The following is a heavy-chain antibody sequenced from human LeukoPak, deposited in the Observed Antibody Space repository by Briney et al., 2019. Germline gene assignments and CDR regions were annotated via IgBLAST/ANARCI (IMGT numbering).Heavy chain of an antibody. CDR1: GFTFSGSA. D-gene: IGHD3-3*01. CDR2: IRSKANSYAT. V-gene: IGHV3-73*01. Sequence: GGSLRLSCAASGFTFSGSAVHWVRQASGKGLEWVGRIRSKANSYATAYAASVKGRFTISRDDSKNTAYLQMNSLKTEDTAVYYCTRHATIFGVVIKGEDVWGQGTTVTVSS. J-gene: IGHJ6*02. CDR3: TRHATIFGVVIKGEDV.